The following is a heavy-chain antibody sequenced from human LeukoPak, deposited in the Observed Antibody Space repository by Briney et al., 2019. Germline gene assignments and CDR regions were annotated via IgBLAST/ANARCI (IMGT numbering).Heavy chain of an antibody. D-gene: IGHD2-15*01. J-gene: IGHJ6*02. CDR1: GFTFSSYW. CDR2: IKQDGSEK. V-gene: IGHV3-7*01. CDR3: ARRIRSDYYYGMDV. Sequence: PGGSLRLSCAASGFTFSSYWMSWVRQAPGKGLEWVANIKQDGSEKYYVDSVKGRFTISRDNAKKSLYLQMNSLRAEDKAVYYCARRIRSDYYYGMDVWGQGTTVTVSS.